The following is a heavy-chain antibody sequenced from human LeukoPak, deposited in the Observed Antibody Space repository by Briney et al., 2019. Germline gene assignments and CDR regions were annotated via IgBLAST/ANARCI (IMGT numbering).Heavy chain of an antibody. CDR3: ARLLGALH. CDR2: INPNSGGT. J-gene: IGHJ4*02. Sequence: ASVKVSCKASGYTFTDYYMHWVRQAPGQGLEWMGWINPNSGGTNYARNFQGRVTMTRDTSITTAYMELSSLRSDDTAVYYCARLLGALHWSQGALVTVSS. D-gene: IGHD1-26*01. CDR1: GYTFTDYY. V-gene: IGHV1-2*02.